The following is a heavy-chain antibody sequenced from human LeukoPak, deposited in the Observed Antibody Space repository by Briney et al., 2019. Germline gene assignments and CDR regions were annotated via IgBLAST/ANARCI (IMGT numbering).Heavy chain of an antibody. J-gene: IGHJ6*03. CDR3: AREYCGGDCYPYYYYYYMDV. Sequence: ASVKVSCKASGGTFSSYTISWVRQAPGQGLEWMGRIIPILGIANCAQKFQGRVTITADKSTSTAYMELSSLRSEDTAVYYCAREYCGGDCYPYYYYYYMDVWGKGTTVTVSS. CDR2: IIPILGIA. CDR1: GGTFSSYT. D-gene: IGHD2-21*01. V-gene: IGHV1-69*04.